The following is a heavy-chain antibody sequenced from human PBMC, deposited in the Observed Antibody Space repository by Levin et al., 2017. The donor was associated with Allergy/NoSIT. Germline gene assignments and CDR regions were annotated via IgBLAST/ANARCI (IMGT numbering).Heavy chain of an antibody. CDR2: ITGGGFNT. D-gene: IGHD1-1*01. V-gene: IGHV3-23*01. Sequence: SLLLSFSFSGFPLLASALAWVRQAPGKGLEWVSVITGGGFNTYYGDSVKGRFTVSRDDSKDTLYLDLNSLRAEDTAVYYCAKKQGGTSGFSFDVWGQGTMVTVSS. J-gene: IGHJ3*01. CDR3: AKKQGGTSGFSFDV. CDR1: GFPLLASA.